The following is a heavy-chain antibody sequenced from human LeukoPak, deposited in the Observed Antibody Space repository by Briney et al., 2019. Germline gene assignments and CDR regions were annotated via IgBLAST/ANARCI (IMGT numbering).Heavy chain of an antibody. CDR1: GFTFISYA. Sequence: PGGSLRLSCAASGFTFISYAMSWVRQAPGKGLEWVSAISGRGGSTYYADSVKGRFTISRDNSNNTLYLQMNSLRAEDTALYYCAKARDYSTMWAATFDCWGQGTLVTVSS. CDR2: ISGRGGST. CDR3: AKARDYSTMWAATFDC. D-gene: IGHD6-13*01. V-gene: IGHV3-23*01. J-gene: IGHJ4*02.